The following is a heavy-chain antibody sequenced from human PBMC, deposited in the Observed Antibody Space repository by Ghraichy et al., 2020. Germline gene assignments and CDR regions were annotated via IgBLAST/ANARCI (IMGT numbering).Heavy chain of an antibody. CDR1: GYTFTDYY. Sequence: ASVKVSCKASGYTFTDYYIHWVRQSPGQGLEWMGWNNPNSGATTYAQRFQGRVTMTRDRSISTAYMELTTLRSDDTAVYYCARSDMTTIPNFNYWGQRTLVTVSS. CDR3: ARSDMTTIPNFNY. CDR2: NNPNSGAT. V-gene: IGHV1-2*02. J-gene: IGHJ4*02. D-gene: IGHD1-1*01.